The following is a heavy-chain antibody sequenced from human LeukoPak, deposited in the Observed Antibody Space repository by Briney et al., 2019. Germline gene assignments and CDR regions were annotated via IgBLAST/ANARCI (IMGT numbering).Heavy chain of an antibody. J-gene: IGHJ6*03. D-gene: IGHD1-7*01. V-gene: IGHV1-46*01. CDR2: INPSGGST. Sequence: GASVKVSCKASGYTFTSYYMHWVRQAPGQGLEWMGIINPSGGSTSYAQKFQGRVTMTRDMSTSTVYMELSSLRSEDTAVYYCARAKGEKLELLSGYYYYMDVWGKGTTVTVSS. CDR3: ARAKGEKLELLSGYYYYMDV. CDR1: GYTFTSYY.